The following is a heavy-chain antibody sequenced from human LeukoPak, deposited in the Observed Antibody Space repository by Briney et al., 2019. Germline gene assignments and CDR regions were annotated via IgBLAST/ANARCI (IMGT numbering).Heavy chain of an antibody. CDR1: GYTFTSYG. D-gene: IGHD6-13*01. V-gene: IGHV1-18*04. CDR2: ISGYNGNT. Sequence: ASVTVSCKASGYTFTSYGFNWVRQAPGHGLEWMGWISGYNGNTNYAQKFQGRVTLTTDTSTTTAYMELRRLTSDDTAVYYCARGLAEQQLVVDYWGQGTLVTVSS. CDR3: ARGLAEQQLVVDY. J-gene: IGHJ4*02.